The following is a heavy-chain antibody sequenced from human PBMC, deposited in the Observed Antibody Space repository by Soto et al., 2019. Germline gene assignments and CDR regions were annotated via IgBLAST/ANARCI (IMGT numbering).Heavy chain of an antibody. CDR1: SGSISSVDYY. V-gene: IGHV4-30-4*01. CDR2: IYYNGNT. Sequence: PSETLSLTCTVSSGSISSVDYYWSWIRQTPGKGLEWIGYIYYNGNTFYNPSLQGRVSISLDTSKNQFSLTVNSMTAADTAVYYCAREIRSVLSWFDPWGQGTLVTVSS. J-gene: IGHJ5*01. D-gene: IGHD3-3*01. CDR3: AREIRSVLSWFDP.